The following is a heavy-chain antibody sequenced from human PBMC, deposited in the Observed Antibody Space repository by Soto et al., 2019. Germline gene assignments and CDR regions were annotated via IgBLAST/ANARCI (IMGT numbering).Heavy chain of an antibody. V-gene: IGHV1-24*01. D-gene: IGHD5-12*01. J-gene: IGHJ6*02. CDR3: ATSDIVATIGPIYYYYGMDV. CDR2: FDPEDGET. Sequence: ASVKVSCKVSGYTLTELSMHWVRQAPGKGLEWMGGFDPEDGETIYAQKFQGRVTMTEDTSTDTAYMELSSLRSEDTAVYYCATSDIVATIGPIYYYYGMDVWGQGTTVTVSS. CDR1: GYTLTELS.